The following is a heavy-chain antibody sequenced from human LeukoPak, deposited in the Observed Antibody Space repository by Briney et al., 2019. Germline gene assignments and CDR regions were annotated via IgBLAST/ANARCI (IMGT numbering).Heavy chain of an antibody. CDR2: IYWNDDK. D-gene: IGHD2-2*01. Sequence: SGPTLVNPTQTLTLTCTFSGFSLSTSGVGVGWIRQPPGKALEWLALIYWNDDKRYSPPPKSKLTITKDTSKNQVVLTMTNMDPVDTATYYSAHGPAALDYWGQGTLVTVSS. V-gene: IGHV2-5*01. J-gene: IGHJ4*02. CDR1: GFSLSTSGVG. CDR3: AHGPAALDY.